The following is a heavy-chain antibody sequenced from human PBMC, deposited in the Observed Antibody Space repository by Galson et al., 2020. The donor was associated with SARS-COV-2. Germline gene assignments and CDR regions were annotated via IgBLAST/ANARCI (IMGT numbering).Heavy chain of an antibody. CDR1: GGSISSSCYY. J-gene: IGHJ6*02. V-gene: IGHV4-39*01. D-gene: IGHD3-16*02. CDR3: ASEYDYVWGSYRYPYYYGGMDV. Sequence: SETLSLTCTVSGGSISSSCYYWGWIRQPPGKGLEWIGSIYYSGTTHYNSTLKSRVTISVDTSKNQFSLKLSSVTAADTAVYYCASEYDYVWGSYRYPYYYGGMDVWGQGTTVTVSS. CDR2: IYYSGTT.